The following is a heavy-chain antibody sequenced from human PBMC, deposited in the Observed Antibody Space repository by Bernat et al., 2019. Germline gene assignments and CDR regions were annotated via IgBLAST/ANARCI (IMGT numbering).Heavy chain of an antibody. CDR1: DDSISSTSNY. V-gene: IGHV4-39*01. Sequence: QLQLQEWGPGLVKPSETLSLTCIVSDDSISSTSNYWAWIRQVPGEGLEWSGSIYHYGTTYYNASLKSRVTISIDSSKRQFSLKLNSVTAADTAVYHCARQSLVSGRSRLAWFDPWGQGTLVTVSS. CDR3: ARQSLVSGRSRLAWFDP. CDR2: IYHYGTT. D-gene: IGHD1-26*01. J-gene: IGHJ5*02.